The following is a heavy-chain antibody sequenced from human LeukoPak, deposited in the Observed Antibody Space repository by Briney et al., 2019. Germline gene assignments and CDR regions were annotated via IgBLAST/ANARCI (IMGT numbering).Heavy chain of an antibody. Sequence: ASVKVSCEASGYTFTGYYMHWVRQAPGQGLEWMGWINPNSGGTNYAQKFQGRVTMTRDTSISTAYMELSRLRSDDTAVYYCARPYYYDSSGYYPFDYWGQGTLVTVSS. D-gene: IGHD3-22*01. J-gene: IGHJ4*02. CDR2: INPNSGGT. CDR1: GYTFTGYY. V-gene: IGHV1-2*02. CDR3: ARPYYYDSSGYYPFDY.